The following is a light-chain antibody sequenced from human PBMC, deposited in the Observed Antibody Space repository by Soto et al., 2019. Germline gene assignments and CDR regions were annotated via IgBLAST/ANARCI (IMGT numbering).Light chain of an antibody. V-gene: IGLV2-14*01. Sequence: QSALTQPASVSGSPGQSITISCTGSSSDVGAYDYVCWYQQHPGKAPKLIIYDVSDRPSGISNRFSGSKSDDTASLTISGLQAEDEADYYCTSYTSSNTLVFGTGTKVTVL. J-gene: IGLJ1*01. CDR2: DVS. CDR1: SSDVGAYDY. CDR3: TSYTSSNTLV.